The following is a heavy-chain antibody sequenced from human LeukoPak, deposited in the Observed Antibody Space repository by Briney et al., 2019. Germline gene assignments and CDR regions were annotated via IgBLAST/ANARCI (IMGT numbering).Heavy chain of an antibody. V-gene: IGHV4-4*07. CDR3: ATRKWLVRPFDY. CDR1: GGSISSYY. D-gene: IGHD6-19*01. J-gene: IGHJ4*02. CDR2: IYTSGST. Sequence: SETLSLTCTVSGGSISSYYWSWIRQPAGKGLEWIGRIYTSGSTNYNPSLKSRVTMSVDTSKNQFSLKLSSVTAADTAVYYCATRKWLVRPFDYWGQGTLVTVSS.